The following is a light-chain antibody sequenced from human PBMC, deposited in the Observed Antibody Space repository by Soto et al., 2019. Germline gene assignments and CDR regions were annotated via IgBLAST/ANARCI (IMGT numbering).Light chain of an antibody. Sequence: QSALTQPASVSGSPGQSITISCTGTSSDVGGYNYVSWYQHHPGKAPKLMIYEVINRPSGVSNRFSGSKSGNTASLTISGLQAEDEADYYCSSYTTNNTVVFGGGTQLTVL. CDR3: SSYTTNNTVV. J-gene: IGLJ2*01. CDR1: SSDVGGYNY. V-gene: IGLV2-14*01. CDR2: EVI.